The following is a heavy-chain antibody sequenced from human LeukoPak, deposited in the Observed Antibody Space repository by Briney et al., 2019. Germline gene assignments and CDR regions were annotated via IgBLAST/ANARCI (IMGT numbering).Heavy chain of an antibody. J-gene: IGHJ4*02. D-gene: IGHD6-19*01. CDR1: GFTFSSYG. CDR2: ISGSGGST. V-gene: IGHV3-23*01. Sequence: GGSLRLSCAASGFTFSSYGMSWVRQAPGKGLEWVSAISGSGGSTYYADSVKGRFTISRDNAKNSLYLQMNSLRAEDTAVYYCARGWSSGLDYWGQGTLVTVSS. CDR3: ARGWSSGLDY.